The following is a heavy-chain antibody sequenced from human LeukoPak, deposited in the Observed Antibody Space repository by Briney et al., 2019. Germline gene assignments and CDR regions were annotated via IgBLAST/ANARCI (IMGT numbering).Heavy chain of an antibody. CDR2: ISYDGSNK. J-gene: IGHJ5*02. CDR3: ASGKYRYDDNWLDP. Sequence: GGSLRLSCAFSVFTLRSYAMQCGRQAPGKGLEWVAVISYDGSNKYYADSVKGRFTISRDNSKNTLYLQMNRLRAEDTAVYFCASGKYRYDDNWLDPWGQGTLVTVSS. CDR1: VFTLRSYA. V-gene: IGHV3-30*04. D-gene: IGHD5-18*01.